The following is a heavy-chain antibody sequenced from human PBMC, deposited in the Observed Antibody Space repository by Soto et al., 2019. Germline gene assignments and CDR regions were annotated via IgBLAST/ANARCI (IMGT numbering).Heavy chain of an antibody. V-gene: IGHV3-21*01. J-gene: IGHJ5*02. CDR3: ARGSQGIVVVPAATYSGFDP. D-gene: IGHD2-2*01. CDR1: GFTFSSYS. Sequence: GGSLRLSCAASGFTFSSYSMNWVRQAPGKGLEWVSSISSSSYIYYADSVKGRFTISRDNAKNSLYLQMNSLRAEDTAVYYCARGSQGIVVVPAATYSGFDPWGQGTLVTVSS. CDR2: ISSSSYI.